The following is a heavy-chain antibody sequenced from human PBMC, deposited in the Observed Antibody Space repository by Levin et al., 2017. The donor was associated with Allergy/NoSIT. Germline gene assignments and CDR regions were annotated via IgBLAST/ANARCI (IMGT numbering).Heavy chain of an antibody. Sequence: SQTLSLTCTVSGGSISTYYWSWVRQPPGQRLEWIGYIYHSGSTKYNPSLKSRVAMSVDTSKKQFSLKLSSVTAADTAVYYCARDGYTGIDYWGQGTLVTVSS. CDR3: ARDGYTGIDY. J-gene: IGHJ4*02. V-gene: IGHV4-59*01. D-gene: IGHD5-24*01. CDR2: IYHSGST. CDR1: GGSISTYY.